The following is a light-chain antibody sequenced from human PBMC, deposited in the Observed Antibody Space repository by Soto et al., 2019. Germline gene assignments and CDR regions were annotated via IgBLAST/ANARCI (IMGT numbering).Light chain of an antibody. CDR2: EVT. V-gene: IGLV2-14*01. J-gene: IGLJ3*02. CDR1: SSDVGHDNY. CDR3: SSYTSSNTGV. Sequence: QSALTQAASVSGSPGQSITISCTGTSSDVGHDNYVSWYQHHPGKAPKLIIYEVTNRPSGVSDRFSGSRSGNTAFLTISGLQAEDEDHYYCSSYTSSNTGVFGGGTEVTVL.